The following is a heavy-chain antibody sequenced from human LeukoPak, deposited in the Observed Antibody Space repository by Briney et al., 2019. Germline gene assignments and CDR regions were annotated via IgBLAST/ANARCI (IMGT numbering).Heavy chain of an antibody. V-gene: IGHV4-39*01. CDR1: GGSISSSSYY. Sequence: SETLSLTCTVSGGSISSSSYYWGWIRQPPGKGLEWIGSIYYSGSTYYNPSLKSRVTISVDTSKNQFSLKLSSVTAADTAVYYCARGERVRFLEWLLFDYWGQGTLVTVSS. CDR2: IYYSGST. CDR3: ARGERVRFLEWLLFDY. D-gene: IGHD3-3*01. J-gene: IGHJ4*02.